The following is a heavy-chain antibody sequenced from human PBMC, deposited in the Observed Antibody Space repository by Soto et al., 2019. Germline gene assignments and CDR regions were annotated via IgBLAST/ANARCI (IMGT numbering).Heavy chain of an antibody. CDR1: GGSISSSSYY. D-gene: IGHD2-15*01. J-gene: IGHJ5*02. CDR3: ARKRLSRIYKQSSVVVVAATWFDP. Sequence: SETLSLTCTVSGGSISSSSYYWGWIRQPPGKGLEWIGSIYYSGSTYYNPSLKSRVTISVDTSKNQFSLKLSSVTAADTAVYYCARKRLSRIYKQSSVVVVAATWFDPWGQGTLVTVSS. CDR2: IYYSGST. V-gene: IGHV4-39*07.